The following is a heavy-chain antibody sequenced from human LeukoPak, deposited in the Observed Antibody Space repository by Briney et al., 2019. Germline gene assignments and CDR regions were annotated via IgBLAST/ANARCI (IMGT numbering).Heavy chain of an antibody. CDR1: GFTFSSYW. CDR2: ISSSSSTI. CDR3: ARSVPDYGDQN. J-gene: IGHJ4*02. V-gene: IGHV3-48*04. Sequence: GGSLRLSCAASGFTFSSYWMSWVRQAPGKGLEWVSYISSSSSTIYYADSVKGRFTISRDNAKNSLYLQMNSLRAEDTAVYYCARSVPDYGDQNWGQGTLVTVSS. D-gene: IGHD4-17*01.